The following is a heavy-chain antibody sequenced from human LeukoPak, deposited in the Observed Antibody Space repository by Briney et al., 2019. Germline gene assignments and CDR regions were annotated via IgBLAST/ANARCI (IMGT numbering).Heavy chain of an antibody. J-gene: IGHJ4*02. V-gene: IGHV3-23*01. CDR1: GFTFSSYV. Sequence: GGSLRLSCAASGFTFSSYVMSWVRQAPGKGLEWVSGISGSGGSTYYADSVKGRFTISRDNSKNTLYLQMNSLRAEDTAVYYCAKAPSWSPIGSFDYWGQGTLVTVSS. CDR2: ISGSGGST. CDR3: AKAPSWSPIGSFDY. D-gene: IGHD2-15*01.